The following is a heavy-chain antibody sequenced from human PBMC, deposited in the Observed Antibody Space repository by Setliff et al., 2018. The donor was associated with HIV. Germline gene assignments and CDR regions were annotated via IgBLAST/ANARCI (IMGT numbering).Heavy chain of an antibody. V-gene: IGHV4-4*09. CDR2: IYATGST. CDR1: GGSINSYY. D-gene: IGHD6-13*01. CDR3: ARHPPHDSTWPYYYYGMDV. J-gene: IGHJ6*01. Sequence: SETLSLTCTVSGGSINSYYWSWIRQPPGKGLEWIGYIYATGSTNYNPSLKGRVTVSVDTAKNQFSLRLSSVTAADTAVYYCARHPPHDSTWPYYYYGMDVWG.